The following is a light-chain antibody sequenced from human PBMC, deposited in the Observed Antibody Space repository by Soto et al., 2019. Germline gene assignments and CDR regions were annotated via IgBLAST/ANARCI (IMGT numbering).Light chain of an antibody. CDR1: QSVSSNY. CDR2: GAS. Sequence: EIVLTQSPGTLSFSPGERATLSCRASQSVSSNYLAWYQQKPGQAPRLLIYGASSRATGIPDRFSGSGSGTDFTFTVSRLEPEDFAVFYCQQYGSSPPTFGQGTKVDIK. J-gene: IGKJ2*01. V-gene: IGKV3-20*01. CDR3: QQYGSSPPT.